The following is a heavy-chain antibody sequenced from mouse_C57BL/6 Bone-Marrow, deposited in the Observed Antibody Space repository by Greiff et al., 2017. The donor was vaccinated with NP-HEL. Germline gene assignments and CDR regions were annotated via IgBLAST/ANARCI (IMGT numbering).Heavy chain of an antibody. CDR3: AGFYGEYFDY. D-gene: IGHD1-1*01. CDR2: IYPGDGDT. Sequence: QVQLQQSGPELVKPGASVKISCKASGYAFSSSWMNWVKQRPGKGLEWIGRIYPGDGDTNYNGKFKGKATLTADKSSSTAYMQLSSLTSEDSAVYFCAGFYGEYFDYWGQGTTLTVSS. V-gene: IGHV1-82*01. CDR1: GYAFSSSW. J-gene: IGHJ2*01.